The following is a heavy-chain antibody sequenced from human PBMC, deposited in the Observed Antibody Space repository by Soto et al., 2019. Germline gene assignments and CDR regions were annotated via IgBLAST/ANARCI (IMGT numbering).Heavy chain of an antibody. V-gene: IGHV4-34*01. CDR1: GGSFSGYY. CDR2: INHSGST. CDR3: ARSSIAPRLFMYPFDY. D-gene: IGHD6-6*01. J-gene: IGHJ4*02. Sequence: PSETLSLTCAVYGGSFSGYYWSWIRQPPGKGLEWIGEINHSGSTNYNPSLKSRVTISVDTSKNQFSLKLSSVTAADTAVYYCARSSIAPRLFMYPFDYWGQGILVTVSS.